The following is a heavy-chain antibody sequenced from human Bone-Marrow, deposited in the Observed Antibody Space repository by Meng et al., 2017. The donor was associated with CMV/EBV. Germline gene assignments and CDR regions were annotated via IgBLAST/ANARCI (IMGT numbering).Heavy chain of an antibody. D-gene: IGHD5-24*01. J-gene: IGHJ4*02. V-gene: IGHV4-39*07. Sequence: GSLRLSCNVSGGSISSNNYYWGWIRQSPGKGLEWIGTINYSGSTYYNPSLKSRLTMSVDTSKSQFSLKLSSVTAADTAVYYCARVETATGDIDYWGQGTLVTVSS. CDR1: GGSISSNNYY. CDR3: ARVETATGDIDY. CDR2: INYSGST.